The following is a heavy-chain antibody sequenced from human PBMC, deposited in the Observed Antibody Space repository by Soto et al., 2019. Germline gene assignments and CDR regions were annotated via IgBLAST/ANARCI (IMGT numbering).Heavy chain of an antibody. CDR1: GLTFSAYA. D-gene: IGHD3-10*01. CDR3: AFKGTSQTYY. J-gene: IGHJ4*01. V-gene: IGHV3-23*01. Sequence: VGSLRLSCGASGLTFSAYAMSWVRQAPGKGLEWVSGISASGDSTNYADSVKGRFTISRDNSKRTLYLQMNSLRAEDTAIYYCAFKGTSQTYYWGQGTPGTASA. CDR2: ISASGDST.